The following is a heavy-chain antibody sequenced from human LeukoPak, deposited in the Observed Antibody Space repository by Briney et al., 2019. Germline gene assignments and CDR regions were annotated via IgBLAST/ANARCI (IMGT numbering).Heavy chain of an antibody. Sequence: GGSLRLSCAASGFTFSSYWMSWVRQAPGKGLEWVANIKQDGSEKYYVDSVKGRFTISRDNAKNSLYLQMNSLRAEDTAVYYCASHYGYYYDSSGYIDYWGQGTLVTVSS. J-gene: IGHJ4*02. CDR2: IKQDGSEK. V-gene: IGHV3-7*01. D-gene: IGHD3-22*01. CDR3: ASHYGYYYDSSGYIDY. CDR1: GFTFSSYW.